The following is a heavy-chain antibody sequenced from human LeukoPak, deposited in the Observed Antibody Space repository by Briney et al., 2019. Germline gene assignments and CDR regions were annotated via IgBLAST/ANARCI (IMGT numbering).Heavy chain of an antibody. CDR1: GVTLSNYA. D-gene: IGHD4-11*01. J-gene: IGHJ6*02. CDR2: ISSSGSGGNT. V-gene: IGHV3-21*01. Sequence: GGSLRLSCVASGVTLSNYAMSWARQAPGKGLEWVSGISSSGSGGNTYYADSVKGRFTISRDNAKNSLYLQMNSLRAEDTAVYYCAIIPPLKTKYSNYDHYYGMDVWGQGTTVTVSS. CDR3: AIIPPLKTKYSNYDHYYGMDV.